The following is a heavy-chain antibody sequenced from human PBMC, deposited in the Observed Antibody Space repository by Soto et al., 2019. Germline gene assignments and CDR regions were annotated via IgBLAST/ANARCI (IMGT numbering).Heavy chain of an antibody. Sequence: GGSLRLSCAASGFTFSSYAMSWVRQAPGKGLEWVSAISGSGGSTYYADSVKGRFTISRDNSKNTLYLQMNSLRAEDTAVYYYAKKGDFRHTYYFDYWGQGTLVTVSS. CDR2: ISGSGGST. V-gene: IGHV3-23*01. CDR3: AKKGDFRHTYYFDY. D-gene: IGHD2-21*01. J-gene: IGHJ4*02. CDR1: GFTFSSYA.